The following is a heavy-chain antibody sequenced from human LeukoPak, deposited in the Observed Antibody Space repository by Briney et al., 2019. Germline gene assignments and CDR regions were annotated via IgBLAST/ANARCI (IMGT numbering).Heavy chain of an antibody. J-gene: IGHJ6*02. Sequence: GGSLRLSCAPSEFTFNNYTLDWVRQVPGKGLEWVSSINNSSRYISYADSVNGRFTISRDNAKNSLYLQMNSLRAEDTAVYYCARDLGIVYYYGMDVWGQGTTVIVSS. CDR1: EFTFNNYT. CDR2: INNSSRYI. V-gene: IGHV3-21*01. CDR3: ARDLGIVYYYGMDV. D-gene: IGHD7-27*01.